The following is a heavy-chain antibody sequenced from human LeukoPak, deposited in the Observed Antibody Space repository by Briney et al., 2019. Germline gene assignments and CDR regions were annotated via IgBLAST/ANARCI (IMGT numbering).Heavy chain of an antibody. CDR1: GFTFSSYG. D-gene: IGHD5-18*01. V-gene: IGHV3-21*01. CDR3: ARDRGKRVETSMVGFP. CDR2: ISSSSTYT. Sequence: GGSLRLSCAASGFTFSSYGMSWVRQAPGKGLEWVSSISSSSTYTYYADSVKGRFTISRDNAKNSLYLQMNNLRAEDTAVYYCARDRGKRVETSMVGFPWGQGTLVTVSS. J-gene: IGHJ5*02.